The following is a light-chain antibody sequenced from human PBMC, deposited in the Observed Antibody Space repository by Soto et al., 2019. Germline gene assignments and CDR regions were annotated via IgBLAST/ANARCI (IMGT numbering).Light chain of an antibody. V-gene: IGLV1-44*01. CDR2: SNN. J-gene: IGLJ2*01. Sequence: QSVLTQPPSASGTPGQRVTISCSGSSSNIGSNTVNWYQQLPGTAPKLVIYSNNQRPSGVPDRFSGSKSGTSASLAISGLQSEDEADYYCVAWDDSLNGYGVFGGGTKVTVL. CDR3: VAWDDSLNGYGV. CDR1: SSNIGSNT.